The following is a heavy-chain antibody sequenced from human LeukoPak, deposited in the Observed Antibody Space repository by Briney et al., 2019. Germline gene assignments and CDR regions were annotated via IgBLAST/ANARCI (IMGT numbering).Heavy chain of an antibody. Sequence: MSSETLSLTCAVYGGSFSGYYWSWIRQPPGKGLEWIGEINHSGSANYNPSLKSRVTISVDTSKNQFSLKLSSVTAEDTAVYYCARDAGHSDSSGYYYPGWFDLWGRGTLVSVSS. CDR1: GGSFSGYY. D-gene: IGHD3-22*01. CDR2: INHSGSA. V-gene: IGHV4-34*01. CDR3: ARDAGHSDSSGYYYPGWFDL. J-gene: IGHJ2*01.